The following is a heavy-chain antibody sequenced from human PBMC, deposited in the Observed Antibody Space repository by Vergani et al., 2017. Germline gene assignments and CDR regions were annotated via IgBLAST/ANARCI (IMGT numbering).Heavy chain of an antibody. Sequence: EVQLVDSGGDLVQPGGSLRLSCAASGFTFRAYWMHWVRQTPGKGLVWVAHVNSDGDVTAYAASVKGRFTISRDNSMNTVFLEMKSLKVDDTAVYYCARGDYGDNTALDSWGPGTLVTVSS. CDR1: GFTFRAYW. V-gene: IGHV3-74*01. J-gene: IGHJ4*02. CDR3: ARGDYGDNTALDS. D-gene: IGHD4-23*01. CDR2: VNSDGDVT.